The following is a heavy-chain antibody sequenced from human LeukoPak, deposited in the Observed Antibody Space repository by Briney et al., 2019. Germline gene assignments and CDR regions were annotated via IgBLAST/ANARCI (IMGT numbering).Heavy chain of an antibody. V-gene: IGHV3-7*05. J-gene: IGHJ4*02. CDR3: TRGSGGYYIW. Sequence: GGSLRLSCAASGFTFSTYWMSWVRQAPGKGLEWVANIKEDGSEKYYVDSLKGRFTISRDNAKNSLFLQMNSLRAEDTAVYYWTRGSGGYYIWWGQGTLVTVSS. CDR2: IKEDGSEK. D-gene: IGHD1-26*01. CDR1: GFTFSTYW.